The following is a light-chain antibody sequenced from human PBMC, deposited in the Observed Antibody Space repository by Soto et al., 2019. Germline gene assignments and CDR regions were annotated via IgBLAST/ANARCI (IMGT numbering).Light chain of an antibody. J-gene: IGLJ1*01. CDR1: SSDIGAYDY. CDR2: DVS. V-gene: IGLV2-14*03. CDR3: SLYTSENAYV. Sequence: QSALTQPASVSGSPGQSITISCTGTSSDIGAYDYVSWYQQHPGGVPKLLIYDVSKRPSGVPDRFSGSKSGNTASLTISGLQAADEADYYCSLYTSENAYVFGTGTKLTVL.